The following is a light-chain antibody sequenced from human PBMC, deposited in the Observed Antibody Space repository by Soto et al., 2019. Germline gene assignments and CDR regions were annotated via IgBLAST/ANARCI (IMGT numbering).Light chain of an antibody. CDR1: QSVVSNY. CDR2: SAS. V-gene: IGKV3-20*01. J-gene: IGKJ5*01. Sequence: ENVLTQSPGALSLSPGERATLSCRAGQSVVSNYLAWYHQKPGQAPRLLIYSASSRATGIPDRFSGSGSGTDFTLIISRLEPEDSAVYYCQQYGSSPRTAFGQGTRLEIK. CDR3: QQYGSSPRTA.